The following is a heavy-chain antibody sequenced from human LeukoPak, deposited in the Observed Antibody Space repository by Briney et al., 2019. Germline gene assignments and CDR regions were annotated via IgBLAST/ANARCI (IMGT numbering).Heavy chain of an antibody. Sequence: GGSLRLSCAASGFTFSNYGLSWVRQAPGKGLEWVSGITGSGGSTYYADSVKARFTISRDNSKNTLYLQMNSLRAEDTAIYYCARDERLLSFLKWGQGTLVTVSS. CDR1: GFTFSNYG. V-gene: IGHV3-23*01. CDR3: ARDERLLSFLK. D-gene: IGHD3-3*01. CDR2: ITGSGGST. J-gene: IGHJ4*02.